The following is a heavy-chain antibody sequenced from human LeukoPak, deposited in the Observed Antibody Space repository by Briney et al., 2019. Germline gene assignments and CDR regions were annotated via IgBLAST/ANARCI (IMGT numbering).Heavy chain of an antibody. CDR3: ARAYYYDSSGTP. V-gene: IGHV1-58*01. D-gene: IGHD3-22*01. CDR1: GFTFTSSA. CDR2: IVVGSGNT. Sequence: ASVKVSCKASGFTFTSSAVQWVRQARGQRLEWIGWIVVGSGNTNYAQKFQERVTITRDMSTSTAYMELSSLRSEDTAVYYCARAYYYDSSGTPWGQGTLVTVSS. J-gene: IGHJ5*02.